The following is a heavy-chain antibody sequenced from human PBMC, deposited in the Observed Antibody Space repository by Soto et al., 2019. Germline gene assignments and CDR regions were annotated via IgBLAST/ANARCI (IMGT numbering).Heavy chain of an antibody. Sequence: ASVKVSCKSSGGTFSSYAISWVRQAPGQGLEWMGGIIPIFGTANYAQKFQGRVTITADESTSTAYMELSSLRSEDTAVYYCASGPPLFGPRNPVLGMDVWGKGTTVTVSS. CDR3: ASGPPLFGPRNPVLGMDV. CDR2: IIPIFGTA. V-gene: IGHV1-69*13. D-gene: IGHD3-10*01. CDR1: GGTFSSYA. J-gene: IGHJ6*04.